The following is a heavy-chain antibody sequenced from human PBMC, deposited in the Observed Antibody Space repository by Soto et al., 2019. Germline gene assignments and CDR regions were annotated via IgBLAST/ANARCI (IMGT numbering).Heavy chain of an antibody. CDR3: ARVYYSNLPYYFYYMDV. J-gene: IGHJ6*02. Sequence: EVQLVESGGGLVKPGGSLRLSCAASGFTFSSYSMNWVRQAPGKGLEWVSSSSSSSTYIYYADSVRGRFTISRDNAKNSLYLQMNSLRAEDTAVYFCARVYYSNLPYYFYYMDVWSQGTTVTVSS. V-gene: IGHV3-21*01. CDR2: SSSSSTYI. CDR1: GFTFSSYS. D-gene: IGHD4-4*01.